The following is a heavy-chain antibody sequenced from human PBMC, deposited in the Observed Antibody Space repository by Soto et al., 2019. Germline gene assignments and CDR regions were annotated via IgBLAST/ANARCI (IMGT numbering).Heavy chain of an antibody. Sequence: LPLTCAVHDSFFSGYYWSWISQPPGKGLEWIGEINHSGSTNYNPSLKSRVTISVDTSKNQFSLKLSSVTAADTAVYYCARWTPRSYWFDPWGQGTLVTVSS. V-gene: IGHV4-34*01. CDR2: INHSGST. CDR3: ARWTPRSYWFDP. CDR1: DSFFSGYY. J-gene: IGHJ5*02. D-gene: IGHD1-1*01.